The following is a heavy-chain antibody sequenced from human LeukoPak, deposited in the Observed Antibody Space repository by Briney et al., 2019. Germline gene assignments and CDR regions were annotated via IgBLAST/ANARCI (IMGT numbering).Heavy chain of an antibody. D-gene: IGHD3-22*01. V-gene: IGHV3-30*02. J-gene: IGHJ1*01. CDR3: AKVGYSDSGGYCGIGH. Sequence: GGSLRLSCAASGFTFRNYGMYWVRQAPGKGLEWGAYIRTDRSDKYYEDSVKGRFSISRDKSENTLYLQLNSLRTDDTAVYHCAKVGYSDSGGYCGIGHWGQGALITVCS. CDR1: GFTFRNYG. CDR2: IRTDRSDK.